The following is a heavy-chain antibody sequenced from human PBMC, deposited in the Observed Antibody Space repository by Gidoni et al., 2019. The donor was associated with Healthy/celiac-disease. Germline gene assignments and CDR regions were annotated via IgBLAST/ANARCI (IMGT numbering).Heavy chain of an antibody. D-gene: IGHD5-18*01. CDR2: IYYSGSN. J-gene: IGHJ4*02. CDR3: ARANTAMALSVGE. V-gene: IGHV4-59*01. CDR1: GASISSYY. Sequence: QVQLQESGPGLVKPSETLSLTCTVSGASISSYYWSWIRQPPGKGLEWIGYIYYSGSNNYNPSLKSRVTISVDTSKNQFSLKLSSVTAADTAVYYCARANTAMALSVGEWGQGTLVTVSS.